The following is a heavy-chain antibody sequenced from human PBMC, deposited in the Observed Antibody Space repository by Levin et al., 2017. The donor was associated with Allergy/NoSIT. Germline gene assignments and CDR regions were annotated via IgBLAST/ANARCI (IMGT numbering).Heavy chain of an antibody. D-gene: IGHD3-3*01. CDR3: AKASLRFLEWLSSFDY. J-gene: IGHJ4*02. CDR1: GFNFDDYA. V-gene: IGHV3-9*01. Sequence: SLKISCAASGFNFDDYAMHWVRQAPGKGLEWVSGISWNSDNIAYADSVTGRFTISRDNAKNSLYLQMNTLRPEDTALYYCAKASLRFLEWLSSFDYWGQGTLVTVSS. CDR2: ISWNSDNI.